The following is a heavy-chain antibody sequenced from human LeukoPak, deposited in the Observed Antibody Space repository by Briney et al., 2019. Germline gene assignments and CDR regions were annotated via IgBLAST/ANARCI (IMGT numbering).Heavy chain of an antibody. V-gene: IGHV1-18*01. CDR1: GYTFTSYG. CDR2: ISGYNGNT. Sequence: GASVKVSCKASGYTFTSYGISWVRQAPGQGLEWMGWISGYNGNTNYAQKLQGRVTMTTDTSTSTAYMELRSLRSDDTAVYYCARDLKRGYSSGRCSWGTGSSNDCWGQGTLVTVSS. J-gene: IGHJ4*02. CDR3: ARDLKRGYSSGRCSWGTGSSNDC. D-gene: IGHD6-19*01.